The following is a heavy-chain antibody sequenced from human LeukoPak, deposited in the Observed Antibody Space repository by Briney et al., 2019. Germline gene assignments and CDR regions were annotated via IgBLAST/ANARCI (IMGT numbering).Heavy chain of an antibody. CDR1: GGSISSYY. Sequence: SETLSLTCTVSGGSISSYYWGWIRQPPGKGLEWIGSVYYSGNTYYNASLKSRVTIPVDTSMNQFSLKLSSVTAADTAVYYCARRGYYGGPDYWGQGTLVTVSS. V-gene: IGHV4-39*01. J-gene: IGHJ4*02. CDR3: ARRGYYGGPDY. D-gene: IGHD4-23*01. CDR2: VYYSGNT.